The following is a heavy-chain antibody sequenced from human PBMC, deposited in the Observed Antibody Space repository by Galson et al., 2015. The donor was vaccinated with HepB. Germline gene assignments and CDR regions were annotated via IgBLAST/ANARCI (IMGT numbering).Heavy chain of an antibody. CDR2: FDPEDGET. D-gene: IGHD1-26*01. J-gene: IGHJ3*02. V-gene: IGHV1-24*01. CDR1: GYTLTELS. CDR3: ATVRSGATPPGTDAFDI. Sequence: SVKVSCKVSGYTLTELSMHWVRQAPGKGLEWMGGFDPEDGETIYAQKFQGRVTMTEDTSTDTAYMELSSLRSEDTAVYYCATVRSGATPPGTDAFDIWGQGTMVTVSS.